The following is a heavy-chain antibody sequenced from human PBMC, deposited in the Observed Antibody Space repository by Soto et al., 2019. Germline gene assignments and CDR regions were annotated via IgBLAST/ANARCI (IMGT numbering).Heavy chain of an antibody. V-gene: IGHV3-48*01. J-gene: IGHJ3*01. CDR3: ARDQLYYNDISGRPLNAFDV. CDR2: IGIGSSTT. D-gene: IGHD3-22*01. Sequence: GGSLRLSCAASGFTFRNYGMNWVRQAPWKGLEWVSYIGIGSSTTYYADSVKGRFTISRDNAKNSLYLQMNSLRAEDTAVYYCARDQLYYNDISGRPLNAFDVRGQGTMVTVSS. CDR1: GFTFRNYG.